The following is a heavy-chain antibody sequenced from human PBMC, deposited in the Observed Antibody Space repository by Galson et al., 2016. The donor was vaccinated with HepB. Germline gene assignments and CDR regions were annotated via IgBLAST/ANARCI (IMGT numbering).Heavy chain of an antibody. D-gene: IGHD4-17*01. CDR3: ARDPGLRNGMGG. J-gene: IGHJ6*04. Sequence: SPRLSCAVSGFTVSSDYMSWVRQAPGKELEWVSVIYSGGDTYYADSVKGRFTISRDNSKNTLYLQMSSLRTEDTAVYFCARDPGLRNGMGGWGKGTTVTVSS. V-gene: IGHV3-66*02. CDR1: GFTVSSDY. CDR2: IYSGGDT.